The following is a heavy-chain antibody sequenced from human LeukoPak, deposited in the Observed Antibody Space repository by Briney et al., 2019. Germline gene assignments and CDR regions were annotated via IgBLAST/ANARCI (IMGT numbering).Heavy chain of an antibody. J-gene: IGHJ4*02. Sequence: PSETLSLTCTVSGGSISSSNWWSWVRQPPGKGLEWIGEIYHSGSTNYNPSLESRVTNPSLESRVTISLDMSNNQFSLKLSSVTAADTAVYYCARDSRGGGPDFDYWGQGVLVTVSS. CDR1: GGSISSSNW. CDR3: ARDSRGGGPDFDY. CDR2: IYHSGST. D-gene: IGHD2-15*01. V-gene: IGHV4-4*02.